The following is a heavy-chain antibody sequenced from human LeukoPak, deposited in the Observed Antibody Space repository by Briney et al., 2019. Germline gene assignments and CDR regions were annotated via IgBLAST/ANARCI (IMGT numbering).Heavy chain of an antibody. CDR1: GGSISSGGYY. CDR2: IYYSGST. CDR3: ARGGVSSSSWYNWFDP. D-gene: IGHD6-13*01. Sequence: TLSLTCTVSGGSISSGGYYWSWIRQHPGKGLEWIGYIYYSGSTYYNPSLKSRVTISVDTSKNQFSLKLSSVTAADTAVYYCARGGVSSSSWYNWFDPWGQGTLVTVSS. V-gene: IGHV4-31*03. J-gene: IGHJ5*02.